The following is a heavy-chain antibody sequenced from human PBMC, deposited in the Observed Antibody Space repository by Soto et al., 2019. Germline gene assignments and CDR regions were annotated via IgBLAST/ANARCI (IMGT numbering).Heavy chain of an antibody. Sequence: QVQLVQSGAEVKKPGSSVKVSCKASGGTVSSYTFSWVRQAPGQGLEWMGRFIPILDLASYAQKSQGRVTITADNSTSTASVELNSLRSEDTAVYYCATRRSVGVYGDYALDYWGQATLVAVS. CDR1: GGTVSSYT. CDR2: FIPILDLA. V-gene: IGHV1-69*02. CDR3: ATRRSVGVYGDYALDY. J-gene: IGHJ4*02. D-gene: IGHD4-17*01.